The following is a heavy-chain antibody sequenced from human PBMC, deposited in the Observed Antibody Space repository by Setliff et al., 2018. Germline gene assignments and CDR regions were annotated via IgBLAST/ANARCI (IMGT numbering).Heavy chain of an antibody. D-gene: IGHD3-16*01. J-gene: IGHJ3*02. V-gene: IGHV3-23*01. Sequence: GGSLRLSCAASRFTFSNYAMSWVRQAPGKGLEWVSAISGSGGSTYYADSVKGRFTISRDNSKNTLYLQMNSLRAEDTAVYYCAKDGGRGDYVWGSRNDAFDIWGQGTMVTVSS. CDR3: AKDGGRGDYVWGSRNDAFDI. CDR2: ISGSGGST. CDR1: RFTFSNYA.